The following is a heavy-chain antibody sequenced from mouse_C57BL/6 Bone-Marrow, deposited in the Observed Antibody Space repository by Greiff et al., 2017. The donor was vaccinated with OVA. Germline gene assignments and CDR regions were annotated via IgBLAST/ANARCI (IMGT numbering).Heavy chain of an antibody. Sequence: EVKLVESGGGLVQPGGSLSLSCAASGFTFTDYYMSWVRQPPGKALEWLGFIRNKANGYTTEYSASVKGRFTISRDNSQSILYLQMNALRAEDSATYYCARSIHYGSRFLFDYWGQGTTLTVSS. V-gene: IGHV7-3*01. J-gene: IGHJ2*01. CDR1: GFTFTDYY. CDR3: ARSIHYGSRFLFDY. CDR2: IRNKANGYTT. D-gene: IGHD1-1*01.